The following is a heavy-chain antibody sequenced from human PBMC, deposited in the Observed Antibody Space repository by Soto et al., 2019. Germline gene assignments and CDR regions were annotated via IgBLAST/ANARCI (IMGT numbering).Heavy chain of an antibody. CDR2: ISAYNGNT. CDR1: GYTFTSYG. J-gene: IGHJ5*02. V-gene: IGHV1-18*01. Sequence: ASVKVSCKASGYTFTSYGISWVRQAPGQGLEWMGWISAYNGNTNYAQKLQGRVTMTTDTSTSTAYMELRSLRSDDTAVEYCERDQNGGVLRYFDWLLPNWFDPWGQGTLVTVSS. D-gene: IGHD3-9*01. CDR3: ERDQNGGVLRYFDWLLPNWFDP.